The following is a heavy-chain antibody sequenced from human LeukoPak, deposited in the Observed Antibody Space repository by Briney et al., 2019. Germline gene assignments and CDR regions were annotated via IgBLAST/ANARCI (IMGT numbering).Heavy chain of an antibody. CDR3: AKPYSSGWWYFDY. Sequence: GGSLRLSCAASGFTFNTKSMNWVRQAPGKGLEWVSSIGGSGGSTDYADSVKGRFTISRDNSKNTLFLQMNSLRAEDTAVYYCAKPYSSGWWYFDYWGQGTLVTVSS. CDR2: IGGSGGST. D-gene: IGHD6-19*01. CDR1: GFTFNTKS. V-gene: IGHV3-23*01. J-gene: IGHJ4*02.